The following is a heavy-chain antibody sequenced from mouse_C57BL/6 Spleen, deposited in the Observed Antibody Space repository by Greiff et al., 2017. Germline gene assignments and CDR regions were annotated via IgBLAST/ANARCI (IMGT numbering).Heavy chain of an antibody. CDR2: INPSSGYT. CDR1: GYTFTSYT. CDR3: ERWELGLYAMDY. Sequence: VQLQQSGAELARPGASVKMSCKASGYTFTSYTMHWVKQRPGQGLEWIGYINPSSGYTKYNQKFKDKATLTADKSSSTAYMQLSSLTSEDSAVYYCERWELGLYAMDYWGQGTSVTVSS. J-gene: IGHJ4*01. D-gene: IGHD4-1*01. V-gene: IGHV1-4*01.